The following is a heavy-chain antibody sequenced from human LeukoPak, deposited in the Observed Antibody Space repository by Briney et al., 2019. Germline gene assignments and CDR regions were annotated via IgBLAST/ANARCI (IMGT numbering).Heavy chain of an antibody. CDR3: ARDPGYYDSSGYSQGGYYYSYMDV. CDR2: INPNSGGT. D-gene: IGHD3-22*01. V-gene: IGHV1-2*02. J-gene: IGHJ6*03. CDR1: GYTFSDHY. Sequence: ASVKVSCKASGYTFSDHYMHWVRQAPGQGLEWMGWINPNSGGTNYAQKFQGRVTMTRDTSISTAYMELRRLRSDDTAVYYCARDPGYYDSSGYSQGGYYYSYMDVWGKGTTVTISS.